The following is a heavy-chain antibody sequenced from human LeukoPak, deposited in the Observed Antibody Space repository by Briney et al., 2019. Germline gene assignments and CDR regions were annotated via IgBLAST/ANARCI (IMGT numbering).Heavy chain of an antibody. V-gene: IGHV4-39*01. J-gene: IGHJ5*02. D-gene: IGHD3-16*02. CDR1: GGSISSSSYY. CDR3: ARLDYDYVWGSYRHNWFDP. Sequence: SETPSLTCTVSGGSISSSSYYWGWIRQPPGKGLEWIGSIYYSGSTYYNPSLKSRVTISVDTSKNQFSLKLSSVTAADTAVYYCARLDYDYVWGSYRHNWFDPWGQGTLVTVSS. CDR2: IYYSGST.